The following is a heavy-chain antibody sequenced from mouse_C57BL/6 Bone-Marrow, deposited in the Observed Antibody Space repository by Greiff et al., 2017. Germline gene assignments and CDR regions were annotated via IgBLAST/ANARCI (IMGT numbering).Heavy chain of an antibody. V-gene: IGHV1-82*01. D-gene: IGHD1-1*01. CDR1: GYAFSSSW. Sequence: QVQLQQSGPELVKPGASVKISCKASGYAFSSSWMNWVKQRPGKGLEWIGRIYPGDGDTNYNGKFKGKATLTADKSSSTAYMQLSSLTSEDSAVYDCARDYYGSSYYFDYWGQGTALTVSA. CDR2: IYPGDGDT. CDR3: ARDYYGSSYYFDY. J-gene: IGHJ2*01.